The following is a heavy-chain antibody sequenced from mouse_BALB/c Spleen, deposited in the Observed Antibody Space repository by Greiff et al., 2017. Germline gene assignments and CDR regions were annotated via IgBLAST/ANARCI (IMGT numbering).Heavy chain of an antibody. CDR1: GYTFSSYW. Sequence: QVQLKESGAELMKPGASVKISCKATGYTFSSYWIEWVKQRPGHGLEWIGEILPGSGSTNYNEKFKGKATFTADTSSNTAYMQLSSLTSEDSAVYYCARSYYDYDYAMDYWGQGTSVTVSS. D-gene: IGHD2-4*01. V-gene: IGHV1-9*01. CDR2: ILPGSGST. J-gene: IGHJ4*01. CDR3: ARSYYDYDYAMDY.